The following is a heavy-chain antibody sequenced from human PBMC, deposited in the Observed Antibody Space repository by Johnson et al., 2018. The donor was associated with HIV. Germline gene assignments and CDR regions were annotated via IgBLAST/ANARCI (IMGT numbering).Heavy chain of an antibody. CDR2: IGTTDDT. J-gene: IGHJ3*02. V-gene: IGHV3-13*01. D-gene: IGHD3-22*01. CDR3: ARGRWLRDAFDI. CDR1: GFTFSHYD. Sequence: VQLVESGGGLVQPGGSLRLSCAASGFTFSHYDMHWVRQVTGKGLEWVSAIGTTDDTYYPASVKGRFTISRDNSKNTLYLQMNSLRTEDTAVYYCARGRWLRDAFDIWGQGTMVTVSS.